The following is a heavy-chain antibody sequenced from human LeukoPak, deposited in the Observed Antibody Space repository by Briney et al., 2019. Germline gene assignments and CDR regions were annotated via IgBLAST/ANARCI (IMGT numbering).Heavy chain of an antibody. J-gene: IGHJ5*02. Sequence: PSETLSLTCTVSGGSISSSSYYWGWIRQPPGKGLEWIGSIYYSGSTYYNPSLKSRVTISVDTSKNQFSLKLSSVTAADTAVYYCARVGVARYDFWSGYYTVGYNWFDPWGQGTLVTVSS. D-gene: IGHD3-3*01. CDR3: ARVGVARYDFWSGYYTVGYNWFDP. CDR2: IYYSGST. V-gene: IGHV4-39*07. CDR1: GGSISSSSYY.